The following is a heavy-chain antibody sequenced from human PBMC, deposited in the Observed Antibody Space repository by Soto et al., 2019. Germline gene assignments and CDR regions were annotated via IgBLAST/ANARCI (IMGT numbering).Heavy chain of an antibody. CDR2: IYDSGST. Sequence: PSETLSLTCAVSGGSISSGGYSWSWIRQPPGKGLEWIGYIYDSGSTNYSPSLQSRVTMSVDRSKNQFSLALTSVTAADTALYFCARYRRGTGWYYLDYWGQGILVTVSS. J-gene: IGHJ4*02. V-gene: IGHV4-30-2*02. CDR1: GGSISSGGYS. CDR3: ARYRRGTGWYYLDY. D-gene: IGHD6-19*01.